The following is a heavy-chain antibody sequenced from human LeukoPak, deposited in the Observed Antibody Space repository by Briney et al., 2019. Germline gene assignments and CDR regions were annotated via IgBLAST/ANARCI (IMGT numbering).Heavy chain of an antibody. CDR3: ARHMGLPVVVPAAQFDY. CDR2: DYYSGST. Sequence: SETLSLTCTVSGGSVSSSSYSWGWLRQPPGKGLEWIGSDYYSGSTYYNPSLKSRVTISVDTSKNQFSLKLSSVTAADTAVYYCARHMGLPVVVPAAQFDYWGQGTLVTVSS. D-gene: IGHD2-2*01. J-gene: IGHJ4*02. CDR1: GGSVSSSSYS. V-gene: IGHV4-39*01.